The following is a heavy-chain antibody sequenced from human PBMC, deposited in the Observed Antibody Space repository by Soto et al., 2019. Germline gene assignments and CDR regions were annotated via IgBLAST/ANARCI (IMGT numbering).Heavy chain of an antibody. J-gene: IGHJ4*02. CDR3: AVGASSSWYLRYFDY. Sequence: SVKVSCKASGGTFSSYAISWVRQAPGQGLEWMGGIIPIFGTANYTQKFQGRVTITTDESRSTAYMELRSLRSEDTAVYYCAVGASSSWYLRYFDYWGQGTLVTVSS. D-gene: IGHD6-13*01. CDR1: GGTFSSYA. CDR2: IIPIFGTA. V-gene: IGHV1-69*05.